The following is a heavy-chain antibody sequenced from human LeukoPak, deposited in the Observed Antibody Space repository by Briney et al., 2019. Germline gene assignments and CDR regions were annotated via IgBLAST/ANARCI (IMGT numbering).Heavy chain of an antibody. Sequence: SQTLSLTCTVSGGPISSGGYYWSWIRQPPGKGLEWIGYIYYSGSTNYNPSLKSRVTISVDTSKNQFSLKLSSVTAADTAVYYCARDRVRAFDIWGQGTMVTVSS. V-gene: IGHV4-61*08. J-gene: IGHJ3*02. CDR3: ARDRVRAFDI. CDR1: GGPISSGGYY. D-gene: IGHD3-16*02. CDR2: IYYSGST.